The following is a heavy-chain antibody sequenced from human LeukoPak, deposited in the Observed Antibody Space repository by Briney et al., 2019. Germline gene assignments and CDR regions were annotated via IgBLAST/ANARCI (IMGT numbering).Heavy chain of an antibody. CDR3: AKERGYLGAFDI. J-gene: IGHJ3*02. D-gene: IGHD7-27*01. Sequence: KAGGSLRLSCAASGFTFSSYGMHWVRQAPGKGLEWVAVISYDGSNKYYADSVKGRFTISRDNSKNTLYLQMNSLRAEDTAVYYCAKERGYLGAFDIWGQGTMVTVSS. V-gene: IGHV3-30*18. CDR1: GFTFSSYG. CDR2: ISYDGSNK.